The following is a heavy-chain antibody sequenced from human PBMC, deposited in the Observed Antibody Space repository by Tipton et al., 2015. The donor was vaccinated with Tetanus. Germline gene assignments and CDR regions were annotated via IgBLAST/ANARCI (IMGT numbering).Heavy chain of an antibody. Sequence: TLSLTCTVSGDSITSFYWSWIRQPPGKGLEWIGYIFYGGTTNYNPSLKSRVTISLDTSKNQFSLQLSSVTAADTAVYYCARGTFHAFDFWGQGVQVTVSS. CDR2: IFYGGTT. CDR1: GDSITSFY. CDR3: ARGTFHAFDF. D-gene: IGHD2/OR15-2a*01. J-gene: IGHJ4*02. V-gene: IGHV4-59*01.